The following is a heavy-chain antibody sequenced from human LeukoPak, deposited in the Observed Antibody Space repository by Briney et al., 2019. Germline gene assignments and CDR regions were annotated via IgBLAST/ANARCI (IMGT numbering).Heavy chain of an antibody. CDR1: GFTFSSYG. Sequence: GGSLRLSCAASGFTFSSYGMHWVRQAPGKGLEWVAFIRYDGSNKYYADSVKGRFTISRDNSKNTLYLQMNSLRAEDTAVYYCAKEPGSSTSWRLNWFDPWGQGTLVTVSS. J-gene: IGHJ5*02. D-gene: IGHD2-2*01. V-gene: IGHV3-30*02. CDR2: IRYDGSNK. CDR3: AKEPGSSTSWRLNWFDP.